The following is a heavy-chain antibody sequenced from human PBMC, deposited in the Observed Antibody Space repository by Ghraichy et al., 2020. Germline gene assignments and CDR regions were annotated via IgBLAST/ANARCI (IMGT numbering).Heavy chain of an antibody. CDR2: INPNSGGT. Sequence: ASVKVSCKASGYTFTGYYMHWVRQAPGQGLEWMGWINPNSGGTNYAQKFQGWVTMTRDTSISTAYMELSRLRSDDTAVYYCATSKWEQQPAKPIYYYYGMDVWGQGTTVTVSS. V-gene: IGHV1-2*04. CDR3: ATSKWEQQPAKPIYYYYGMDV. CDR1: GYTFTGYY. J-gene: IGHJ6*02. D-gene: IGHD6-13*01.